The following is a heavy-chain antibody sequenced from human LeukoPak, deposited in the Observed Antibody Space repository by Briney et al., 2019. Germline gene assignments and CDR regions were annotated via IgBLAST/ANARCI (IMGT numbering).Heavy chain of an antibody. CDR1: GGSFSGYY. J-gene: IGHJ6*02. Sequence: PSETLSLTCAVYGGSFSGYYWSWIRQPPGKGLEWIGEINHSGSTNYNPSLKSRVTISVDTSKNQFSLKLSSVTAADTAVYYCARGFRITMVRGVTYYYYGMDVWGQGTTVTVSS. V-gene: IGHV4-34*01. CDR3: ARGFRITMVRGVTYYYYGMDV. CDR2: INHSGST. D-gene: IGHD3-10*01.